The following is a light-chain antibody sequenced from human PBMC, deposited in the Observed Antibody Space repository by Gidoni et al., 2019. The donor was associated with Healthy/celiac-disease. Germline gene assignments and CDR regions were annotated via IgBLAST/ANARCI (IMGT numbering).Light chain of an antibody. V-gene: IGLV2-14*01. CDR3: SSYTSSSTWV. Sequence: QSALTQPASVSGPPGPSITISCTGTSSDVGGYNYVSWYQHHPGKAPKLMIYEVSNRPSGVSNRFSGSKSGNTASLTISGLQAEDEADYYCSSYTSSSTWVFGGGTKLTVL. CDR1: SSDVGGYNY. CDR2: EVS. J-gene: IGLJ3*02.